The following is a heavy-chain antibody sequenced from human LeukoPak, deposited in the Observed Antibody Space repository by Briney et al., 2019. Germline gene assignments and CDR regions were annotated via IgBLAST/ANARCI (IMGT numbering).Heavy chain of an antibody. V-gene: IGHV3-21*01. D-gene: IGHD6-19*01. Sequence: GGSLRLSCAASGFTFSSYSMNWVRQAPGKGLEWVSSISSSSYIYYADSVKGRFTISRDNAKNSLYLQMNSLRAEDTAVYYCARSRGSYSSGWGFDYWGQGSLVTVSS. CDR1: GFTFSSYS. J-gene: IGHJ4*02. CDR3: ARSRGSYSSGWGFDY. CDR2: ISSSSYI.